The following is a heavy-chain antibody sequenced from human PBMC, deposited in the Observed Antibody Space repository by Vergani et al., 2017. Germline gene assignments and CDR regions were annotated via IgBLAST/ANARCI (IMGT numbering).Heavy chain of an antibody. D-gene: IGHD5-18*01. CDR3: ARRHVDTAMVGLDY. CDR1: GGSISSSSYY. V-gene: IGHV4-39*01. J-gene: IGHJ4*02. Sequence: QLQLQESGPGLVKPSETLSLTCTVSGGSISSSSYYWGWIRQPPGKGLEWIGSIYYSGSTYYNPSLKSRVTISVDTSKNQFSLKLSSVTAADTAVYYCARRHVDTAMVGLDYWGQGTLVTVSS. CDR2: IYYSGST.